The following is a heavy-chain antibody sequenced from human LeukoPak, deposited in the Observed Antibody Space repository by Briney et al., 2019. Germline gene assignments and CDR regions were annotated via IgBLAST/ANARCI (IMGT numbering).Heavy chain of an antibody. Sequence: ASVKVSCKASGYTFTSYGISWVRQAPGQGLEWMGWISAYNGNTNYAQKLQGRATMTTDTSTSTAYMELRSLRSDDTAVYYCARASILWFGELYRLDYWGQGTLVTVSS. CDR3: ARASILWFGELYRLDY. J-gene: IGHJ4*02. CDR2: ISAYNGNT. D-gene: IGHD3-10*01. CDR1: GYTFTSYG. V-gene: IGHV1-18*04.